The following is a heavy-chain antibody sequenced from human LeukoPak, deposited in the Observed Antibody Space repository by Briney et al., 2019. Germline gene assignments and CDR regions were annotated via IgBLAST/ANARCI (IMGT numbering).Heavy chain of an antibody. D-gene: IGHD6-19*01. V-gene: IGHV1-69*13. CDR3: ARSQLAVAGNLDY. J-gene: IGHJ4*02. Sequence: ASVKVSCKASGGTFSSYAISWVRQAPGQGLEWMGGIIPIFGTANYAQKFQGRVTITADESTSTAYMELSSLRSEDTAVNYCARSQLAVAGNLDYWGQGTLVTVSS. CDR1: GGTFSSYA. CDR2: IIPIFGTA.